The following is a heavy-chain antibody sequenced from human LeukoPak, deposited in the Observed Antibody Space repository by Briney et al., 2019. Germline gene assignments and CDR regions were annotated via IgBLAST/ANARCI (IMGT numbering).Heavy chain of an antibody. CDR2: IYHSGGT. D-gene: IGHD6-13*01. CDR1: GGSISSGNW. J-gene: IGHJ4*02. V-gene: IGHV4-4*02. CDR3: ARRGYSSSWFRY. Sequence: SETLSLTCAVSGGSISSGNWWSWVRQTPGKGLEWIGEIYHSGGTNYNPSLKSRVTISVDNSKNQFSLKLSSVTAADTAVYYCARRGYSSSWFRYWGQGTLVTVSS.